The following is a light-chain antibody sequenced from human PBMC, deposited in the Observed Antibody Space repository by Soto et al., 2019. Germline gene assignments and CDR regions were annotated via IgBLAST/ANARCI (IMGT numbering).Light chain of an antibody. CDR2: DVS. V-gene: IGLV2-14*03. Sequence: QSALTQPASVSGSPGQSITISCTGTSSDVGGYNYVSWYQQHPGKAPKLMIYDVSNRPSGVSNRFSGSKSGNTASLTISGLQAEDEADYYCCSYTGSSTPVVFGGGTKLTVL. J-gene: IGLJ2*01. CDR1: SSDVGGYNY. CDR3: CSYTGSSTPVV.